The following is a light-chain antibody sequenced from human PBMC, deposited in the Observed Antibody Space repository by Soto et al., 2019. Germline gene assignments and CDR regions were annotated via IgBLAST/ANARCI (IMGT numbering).Light chain of an antibody. CDR3: QTWVTGIHI. Sequence: QPVLTQSPSASASLGASVKLTCTLSSGHSNYDIAWHQQQPEKGPRFLMKLNSDGSHSKGDGIPDRFSGSSSGAERYLTISTLQSEDEADYYCQTWVTGIHIFGGGTKLTVL. CDR1: SGHSNYD. J-gene: IGLJ2*01. CDR2: LNSDGSH. V-gene: IGLV4-69*01.